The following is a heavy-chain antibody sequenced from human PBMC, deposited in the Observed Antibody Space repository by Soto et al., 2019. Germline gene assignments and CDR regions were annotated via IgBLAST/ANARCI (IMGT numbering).Heavy chain of an antibody. D-gene: IGHD4-17*01. V-gene: IGHV4-61*01. CDR2: IYYSGST. CDR1: ARSLSIGSNC. CDR3: ARVTTVTTADY. Sequence: SETMSLTSTVSARSLSIGSNCWSWIRQPPGKGLEWIGYIYYSGSTNYNPSLKSRVTISVDTSKNQFSLKLSSVTAADTAVYYCARVTTVTTADYWGQGTLVTSPQ. J-gene: IGHJ4*02.